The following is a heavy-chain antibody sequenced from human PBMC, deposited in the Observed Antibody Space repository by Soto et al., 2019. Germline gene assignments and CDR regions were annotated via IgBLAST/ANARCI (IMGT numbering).Heavy chain of an antibody. CDR2: ISGSGGST. CDR1: GFTFSSYA. CDR3: AKVPDFSGYYSPYYFDY. D-gene: IGHD3-22*01. Sequence: GGSLRLSCAASGFTFSSYAMSWVRQAPGKGLEWVSAISGSGGSTYYADSVKGRFTISRDNSKNTLYLQMNSLRAEDTAVYYCAKVPDFSGYYSPYYFDYWGQGTLVTVSS. J-gene: IGHJ4*02. V-gene: IGHV3-23*01.